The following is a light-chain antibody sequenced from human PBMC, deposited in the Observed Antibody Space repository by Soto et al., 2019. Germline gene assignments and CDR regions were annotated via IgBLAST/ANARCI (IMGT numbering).Light chain of an antibody. J-gene: IGKJ1*01. CDR1: QSISRY. V-gene: IGKV3-20*01. CDR2: GAS. CDR3: QQYGSSPPT. Sequence: EIVLTQSPATLSSFPGDRVTLSCRASQSISRYLAWYQQKPGQGPRLLIYGASSRATGTPDRFSGSGSGTDFTLTINRLEPEDFALYYCQQYGSSPPTFGQGTEVDIK.